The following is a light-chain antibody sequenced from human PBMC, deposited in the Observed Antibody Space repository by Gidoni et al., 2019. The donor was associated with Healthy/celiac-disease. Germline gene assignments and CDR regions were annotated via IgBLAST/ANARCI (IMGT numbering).Light chain of an antibody. CDR3: QAWDSSTYVV. Sequence: SYDLTQPPSLSVSPGQTASITCSGDKLGDKYACWYQQKPGQSPVLVINQDSKRPSGIPERFSGSNSGNTATLTISGTQAMDEADYYCQAWDSSTYVVFGGGTKLTVL. J-gene: IGLJ2*01. CDR1: KLGDKY. CDR2: QDS. V-gene: IGLV3-1*01.